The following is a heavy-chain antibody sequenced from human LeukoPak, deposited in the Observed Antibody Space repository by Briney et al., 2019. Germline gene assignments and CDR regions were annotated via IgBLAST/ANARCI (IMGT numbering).Heavy chain of an antibody. CDR2: IYYSGTT. CDR3: ASQQLGMNYFDY. D-gene: IGHD3-16*01. CDR1: GGSISSSTYY. V-gene: IGHV4-39*01. Sequence: SETLSLTCTVSGGSISSSTYYWGWIRQPPGKGLEWIGSIYYSGTTYYNPSLKSRVTISVDTSKNQFSLKLNSVTTADTAAYYCASQQLGMNYFDYWGQGTLVTVSS. J-gene: IGHJ4*02.